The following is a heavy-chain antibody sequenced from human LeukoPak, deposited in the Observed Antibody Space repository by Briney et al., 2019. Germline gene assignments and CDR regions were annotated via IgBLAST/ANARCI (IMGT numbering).Heavy chain of an antibody. CDR3: AKEKGALLWFGELD. CDR2: IKQDGSEK. Sequence: GGSLRLSCAASGFTFSSYWMSWVRQAPGKGLEWVANIKQDGSEKYYVDSVKGRFTISRDNAKNSLYLQMNSLRAEDTAVYYCAKEKGALLWFGELDWGQGTLVTVSS. CDR1: GFTFSSYW. D-gene: IGHD3-10*01. J-gene: IGHJ4*02. V-gene: IGHV3-7*03.